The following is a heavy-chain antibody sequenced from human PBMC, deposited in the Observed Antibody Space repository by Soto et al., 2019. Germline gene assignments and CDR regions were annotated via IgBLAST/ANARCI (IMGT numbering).Heavy chain of an antibody. CDR2: ISSSSNYI. CDR1: GFTFSTYS. J-gene: IGHJ4*02. CDR3: TRELTYSDY. V-gene: IGHV3-21*01. Sequence: PGGSLRLSCAASGFTFSTYSMNWVRQAPGKGLEWVSSISSSSNYIYYLDSVKGRFTISRDNAKNSLYLQMNSLRAEDTAMYYCTRELTYSDYWGQGTLVTV. D-gene: IGHD3-9*01.